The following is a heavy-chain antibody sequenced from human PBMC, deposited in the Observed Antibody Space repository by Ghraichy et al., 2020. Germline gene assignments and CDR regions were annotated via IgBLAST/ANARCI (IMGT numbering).Heavy chain of an antibody. V-gene: IGHV1-69*04. J-gene: IGHJ4*02. Sequence: SVKVSCKASGGTFSSYAISWVRQAPGQGLEWMGRIIPILGIANYAQKFQGRVTITADKSPSTAYMELSSLRSEDTAVYYCAAGRWSGSYSVFDYWGQGTLVTGSS. CDR2: IIPILGIA. CDR1: GGTFSSYA. CDR3: AAGRWSGSYSVFDY. D-gene: IGHD1-26*01.